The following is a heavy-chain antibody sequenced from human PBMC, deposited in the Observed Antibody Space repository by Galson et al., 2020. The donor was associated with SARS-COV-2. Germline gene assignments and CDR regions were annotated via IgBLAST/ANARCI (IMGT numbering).Heavy chain of an antibody. Sequence: SETLSLTCTVSGGSFSSGSYFWSWIRQPAGKGLEWIGRGYTSGSTNYNPSLKSRVTIPVDTSKNQFSLKLSSVTAGDTAVYYCARGRYEFGDFIPLDYWGQGTLVTVSS. CDR1: GGSFSSGSYF. CDR3: ARGRYEFGDFIPLDY. V-gene: IGHV4-61*02. J-gene: IGHJ4*02. CDR2: GYTSGST. D-gene: IGHD3-10*01.